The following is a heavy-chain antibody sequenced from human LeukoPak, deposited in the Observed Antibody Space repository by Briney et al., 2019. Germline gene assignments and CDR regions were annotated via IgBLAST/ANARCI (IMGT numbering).Heavy chain of an antibody. V-gene: IGHV3-30*02. CDR3: ARDLGELEALGDY. J-gene: IGHJ4*02. D-gene: IGHD1-1*01. CDR2: IRSDGSNK. Sequence: GGSLRLSCAASGFTFSSYGMHWVRQAPGKGLEWVAFIRSDGSNKYYADSVKGRFTISRDNSKNSLYLQMNSLRAEDTAVYYCARDLGELEALGDYWGQGTLVTVSS. CDR1: GFTFSSYG.